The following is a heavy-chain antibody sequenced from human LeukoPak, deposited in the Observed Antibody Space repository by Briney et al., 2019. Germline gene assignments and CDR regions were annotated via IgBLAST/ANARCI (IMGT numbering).Heavy chain of an antibody. V-gene: IGHV4-30-4*01. J-gene: IGHJ4*02. CDR1: GGSISSGDYY. D-gene: IGHD3-16*01. CDR3: ARDPGGDPVRIDY. CDR2: IYYSGST. Sequence: PSQTLSLTCTVSGGSISSGDYYWSWIRQPPGKGLEWIGYIYYSGSTYYNASLKSRVTISVDTSKNQFSLKLSSVTAADTAVYYCARDPGGDPVRIDYWGQGTLVTVSS.